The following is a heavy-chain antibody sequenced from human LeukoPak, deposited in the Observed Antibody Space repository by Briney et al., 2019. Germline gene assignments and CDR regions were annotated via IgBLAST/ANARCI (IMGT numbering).Heavy chain of an antibody. CDR2: ISAYNGNT. CDR1: GYTFTSYG. D-gene: IGHD6-13*01. V-gene: IGHV1-18*01. CDR3: ARVIIAAAGGGSYGMDV. J-gene: IGHJ6*02. Sequence: ASVKVSCKASGYTFTSYGISWVRQAPGQGLEWMEWISAYNGNTNYAQKLQGRVTMTTDTSTSTAYMELRSLRSDDTAVYYCARVIIAAAGGGSYGMDVWGQGTTVTVSS.